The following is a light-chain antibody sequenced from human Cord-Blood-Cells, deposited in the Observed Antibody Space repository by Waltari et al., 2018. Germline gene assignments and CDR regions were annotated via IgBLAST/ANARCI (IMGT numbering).Light chain of an antibody. CDR2: GKN. J-gene: IGLJ2*01. CDR3: NSRDSSGNHQV. Sequence: SSELTQDPAVSVALGQTVRITCQGDRLRSYYSSWYQQKPGQAPVLVIYGKNNRPSGIPDRFSGSRSGNTASVTITGAQAEDEADYYCNSRDSSGNHQVFGGGTKLTVL. CDR1: RLRSYY. V-gene: IGLV3-19*01.